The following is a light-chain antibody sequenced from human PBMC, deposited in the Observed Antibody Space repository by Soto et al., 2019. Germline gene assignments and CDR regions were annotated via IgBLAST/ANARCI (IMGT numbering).Light chain of an antibody. J-gene: IGKJ1*01. V-gene: IGKV3-15*01. Sequence: EILMTQSPATLSVSPGERATLSCRASQSIGSNLAWYQQNPGQAPRLLIYHASTRATGVPARFSGSGSGTEFTLTLSSLQSEDFAVYSCQQYTNWPPTFGQGTKVDIK. CDR3: QQYTNWPPT. CDR2: HAS. CDR1: QSIGSN.